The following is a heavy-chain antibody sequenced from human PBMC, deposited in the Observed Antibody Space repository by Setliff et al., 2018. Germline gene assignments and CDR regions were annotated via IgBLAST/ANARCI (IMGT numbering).Heavy chain of an antibody. J-gene: IGHJ6*04. D-gene: IGHD3-16*01. CDR1: GGAFSGYY. V-gene: IGHV4-34*01. Sequence: SETLSLTCGVYGGAFSGYYWSWIRQPPGKGLEWIGEITHTGSTYYNPSLKSRVTISVDKSKNQFSLKLSSVTAADTAVYYCARLRPIGALDVWGKGTTVTVSS. CDR3: ARLRPIGALDV. CDR2: ITHTGST.